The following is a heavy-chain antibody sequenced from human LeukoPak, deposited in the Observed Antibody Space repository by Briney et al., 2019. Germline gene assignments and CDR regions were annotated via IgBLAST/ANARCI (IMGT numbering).Heavy chain of an antibody. CDR2: IKEDGSDK. V-gene: IGHV3-7*05. CDR3: ARDIGYHTFDY. CDR1: GFTLSSFW. Sequence: GGSLTLSCAASGFTLSSFWMAWVRQAPGKGLEWVANIKEDGSDKYYVDSVKGRFTISRDNAKNSLYLQMNSLRAEDTALYYCARDIGYHTFDYWGQGTLVTVSS. J-gene: IGHJ4*02. D-gene: IGHD5-12*01.